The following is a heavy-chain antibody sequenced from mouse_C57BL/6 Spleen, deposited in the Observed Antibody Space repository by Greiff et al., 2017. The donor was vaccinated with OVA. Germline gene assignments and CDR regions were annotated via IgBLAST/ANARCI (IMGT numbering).Heavy chain of an antibody. Sequence: QVQLQQPGAELVKPGASVKLSCKASGYTFTSYWMHWVKQRPGQGLEWIGMIHPNSGSTNYNEKFKSKATLTVDKSSSTAYMQLSSLTSEDSAVYYCARSMTRFAYWGQGTLVTVSA. CDR1: GYTFTSYW. D-gene: IGHD2-13*01. CDR2: IHPNSGST. J-gene: IGHJ3*01. V-gene: IGHV1-64*01. CDR3: ARSMTRFAY.